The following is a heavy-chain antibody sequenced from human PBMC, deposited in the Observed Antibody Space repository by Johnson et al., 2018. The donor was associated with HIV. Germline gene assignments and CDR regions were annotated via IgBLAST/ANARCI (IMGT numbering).Heavy chain of an antibody. V-gene: IGHV3-48*04. Sequence: EVQVVESGGGLVQPGGSLGLSCAASGFTFNNYAMTWVRQAPGKGLEWVSVISSSGSLKAYADSVKGRFTISRDNAKNSLYLQMNSLRAEDTAVYHCARDVPETGSFGYYDAFDIWGQGTMVTVSS. D-gene: IGHD3-22*01. CDR2: ISSSGSLK. CDR1: GFTFNNYA. CDR3: ARDVPETGSFGYYDAFDI. J-gene: IGHJ3*02.